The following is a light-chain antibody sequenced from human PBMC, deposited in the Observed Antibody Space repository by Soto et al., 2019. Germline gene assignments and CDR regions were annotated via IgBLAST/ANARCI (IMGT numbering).Light chain of an antibody. V-gene: IGLV2-14*03. J-gene: IGLJ3*02. CDR3: SSYTSSTTWV. Sequence: QSALTQPASVSGSPGQSITISCTGTSSDVGGYNYVSWYQQHPGKAPKLMVYDVSTRPSGVANRFSCSKSGNTASLTISGLHAEDEADYYCSSYTSSTTWVFGGGTKLTVL. CDR1: SSDVGGYNY. CDR2: DVS.